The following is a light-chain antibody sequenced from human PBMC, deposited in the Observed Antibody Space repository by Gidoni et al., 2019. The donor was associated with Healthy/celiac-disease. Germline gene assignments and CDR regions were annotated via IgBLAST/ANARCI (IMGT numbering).Light chain of an antibody. Sequence: DIVMIQTPLSLSVTPGQPASISCKSRQSLLHSDGKTYFYWYLQKPGQSPQLLIYAVSSRFSGVPDRFSGSGSGTDFTLKISRVEAEDVGVYYCMQGIHLPYTVXXXTKLEIK. CDR2: AVS. V-gene: IGKV2-29*02. J-gene: IGKJ2*01. CDR1: QSLLHSDGKTY. CDR3: MQGIHLPYT.